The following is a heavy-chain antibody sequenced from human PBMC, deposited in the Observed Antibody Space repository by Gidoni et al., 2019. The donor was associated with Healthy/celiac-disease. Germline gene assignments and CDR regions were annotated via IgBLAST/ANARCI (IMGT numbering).Heavy chain of an antibody. D-gene: IGHD3-3*01. V-gene: IGHV4-39*01. CDR3: ARHTLDYDFWSGYSLNAFDI. CDR2: IYYSVST. CDR1: GGSISSSSYY. Sequence: QLQLQESGPGLVKPSETLSLTCTVSGGSISSSSYYWGWIRQPPGKGLEWIGSIYYSVSTYYNPSLKSRVTISVDTSKNQFSLKLSSVTAADTAVYYCARHTLDYDFWSGYSLNAFDIWGQGTMVTVSS. J-gene: IGHJ3*02.